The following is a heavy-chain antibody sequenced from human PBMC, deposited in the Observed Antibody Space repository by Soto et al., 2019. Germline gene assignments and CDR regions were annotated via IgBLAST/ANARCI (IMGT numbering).Heavy chain of an antibody. CDR2: VDPEESET. Sequence: AASVKVSCKVSGYTFTDYYVHWVQQAPGKGLEWLGLVDPEESETIYAENFQGRVTITSYTSTDTAYTELRSLRSEDTAVYYCAYGSGSYHHYFEYWGQGTLVTVSS. CDR3: AYGSGSYHHYFEY. V-gene: IGHV1-69-2*01. CDR1: GYTFTDYY. D-gene: IGHD3-10*01. J-gene: IGHJ4*02.